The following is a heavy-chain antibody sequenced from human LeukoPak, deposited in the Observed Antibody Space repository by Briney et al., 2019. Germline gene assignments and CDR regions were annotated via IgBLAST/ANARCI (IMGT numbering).Heavy chain of an antibody. CDR1: GGSISSSNW. Sequence: SGTLSLTCAVYGGSISSSNWWSWVRQPPGKGLEWIGEIYHSGSTNYNPSLKSRVTISVDKSKNQFSLKLSSVTAADTAVYYCARGLRWELLQSSYYYYYGMDVWGQGTTVTVSS. CDR3: ARGLRWELLQSSYYYYYGMDV. J-gene: IGHJ6*02. D-gene: IGHD1-26*01. V-gene: IGHV4-4*02. CDR2: IYHSGST.